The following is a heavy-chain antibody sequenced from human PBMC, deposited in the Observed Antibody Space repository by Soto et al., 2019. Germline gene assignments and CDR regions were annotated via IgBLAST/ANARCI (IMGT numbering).Heavy chain of an antibody. D-gene: IGHD2-2*01. CDR2: IYYSGST. CDR1: GGSISSGGYY. J-gene: IGHJ4*02. V-gene: IGHV4-31*03. CDR3: ARSSTSANYFDY. Sequence: PSETLSLTCTVSGGSISSGGYYWSWIRQHPGKGLEWSGYIYYSGSTYYNPSLKSRVTISVDTSKNQFSLKLNSVTAAVTAVYYCARSSTSANYFDYWGQGTLVTVSS.